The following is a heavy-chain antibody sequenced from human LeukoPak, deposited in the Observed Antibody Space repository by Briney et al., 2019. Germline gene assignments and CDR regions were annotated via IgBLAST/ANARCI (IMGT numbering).Heavy chain of an antibody. J-gene: IGHJ4*02. CDR1: GFTFSSYG. CDR2: IRYDGSNK. CDR3: AKSGLLRYLDWSSQNPDY. D-gene: IGHD3-9*01. Sequence: GGSLRLSCAASGFTFSSYGMHLVRQAPGKGLEWVAFIRYDGSNKYYADSVKGRFTISRDNSKNTLYLQMNSLRAEDTAVYYCAKSGLLRYLDWSSQNPDYWGQGTLVTVSS. V-gene: IGHV3-30*02.